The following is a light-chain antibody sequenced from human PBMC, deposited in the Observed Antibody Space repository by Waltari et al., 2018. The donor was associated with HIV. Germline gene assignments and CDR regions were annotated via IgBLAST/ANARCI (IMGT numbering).Light chain of an antibody. CDR3: QQTYRRPQT. Sequence: DIQMTQSPSSLSASVGDRIAITCRANQTINYYLNWYQQKPPKAPKLLIFAASRLQSGVPSRFSGSTSGTNFTLSVSSLQPDDFATYFCQQTYRRPQTFGQGTRVDIK. CDR2: AAS. CDR1: QTINYY. J-gene: IGKJ5*01. V-gene: IGKV1-39*01.